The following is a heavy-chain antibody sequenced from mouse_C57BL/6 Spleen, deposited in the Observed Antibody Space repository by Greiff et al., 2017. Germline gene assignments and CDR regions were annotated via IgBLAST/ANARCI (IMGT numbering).Heavy chain of an antibody. CDR2: IHPNSGST. J-gene: IGHJ3*01. Sequence: QVQLKQPGAELVKPGASVKLSCKASGYTFTSYWMHWVKQRPGQGLEWIGMIHPNSGSTNYNEKFKSKATLTVDKSSSTAYMQLSSLTSEDSSVYYCARSNWDVESWFAYWGQGTLVTVSA. D-gene: IGHD4-1*01. V-gene: IGHV1-64*01. CDR3: ARSNWDVESWFAY. CDR1: GYTFTSYW.